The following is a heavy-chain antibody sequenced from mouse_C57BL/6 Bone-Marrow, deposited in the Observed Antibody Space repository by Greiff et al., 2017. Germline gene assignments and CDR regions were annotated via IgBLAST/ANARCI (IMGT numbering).Heavy chain of an antibody. Sequence: EVKLVESGPVLVKPGASVKMSCKASGYTFTDYYMNWVKQSHGKSLEWIGVINPYNGGTSYNQKFKGKATLTVDKSSSTAYMELNSLTSEDSAVYYCARKSNYSYAMDYWGQGTSVTVSS. V-gene: IGHV1-19*01. CDR1: GYTFTDYY. D-gene: IGHD2-5*01. CDR2: INPYNGGT. J-gene: IGHJ4*01. CDR3: ARKSNYSYAMDY.